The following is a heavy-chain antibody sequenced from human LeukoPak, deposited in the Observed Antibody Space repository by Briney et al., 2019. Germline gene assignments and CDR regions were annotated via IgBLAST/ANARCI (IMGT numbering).Heavy chain of an antibody. D-gene: IGHD5-24*01. CDR1: GGSISSGSYY. J-gene: IGHJ6*02. CDR2: IYTSGST. CDR3: ASTDGYNLHGYYGMDV. Sequence: SQTLSLTCTVSGGSISSGSYYWSWIRQPAGKGLEWIGRIYTSGSTNYNPSLKSRVTISVDTSKNQFSLKLSSVTAADTAVYYCASTDGYNLHGYYGMDVWGQGTTVTVSS. V-gene: IGHV4-61*02.